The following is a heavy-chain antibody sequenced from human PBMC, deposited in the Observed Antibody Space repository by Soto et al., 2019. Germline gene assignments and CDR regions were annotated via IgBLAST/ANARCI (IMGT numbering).Heavy chain of an antibody. CDR3: AKVASGSRYMDV. D-gene: IGHD3-10*01. Sequence: QVQLVESGGGVVQPGRSLRLSRAASGFTFSSDGMHWVRQAPGKGLEWVALISFEGSDKYYADSVKGRFTISRDNSKNTMYLQMNSLRAEDTAVYYCAKVASGSRYMDVWGKGTTVTVSS. CDR1: GFTFSSDG. J-gene: IGHJ6*03. V-gene: IGHV3-30*18. CDR2: ISFEGSDK.